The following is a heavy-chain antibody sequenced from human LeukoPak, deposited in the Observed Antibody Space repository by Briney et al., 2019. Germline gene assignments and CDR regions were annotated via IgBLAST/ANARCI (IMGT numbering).Heavy chain of an antibody. D-gene: IGHD2-2*01. CDR3: ARALVPAAQRLSS. CDR2: INPNTGGT. J-gene: IGHJ5*02. Sequence: ASVKVSCKASGYTFAGYYLHWVLQAPGQGLEWMGWINPNTGGTNYAQNFQGRVTMTRDTSISTAYMEATRLRSDDTAVYYCARALVPAAQRLSSWGQGTLVTVSS. V-gene: IGHV1-2*02. CDR1: GYTFAGYY.